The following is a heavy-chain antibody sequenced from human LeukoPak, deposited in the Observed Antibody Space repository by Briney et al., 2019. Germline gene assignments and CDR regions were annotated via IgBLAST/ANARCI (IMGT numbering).Heavy chain of an antibody. V-gene: IGHV1-18*01. CDR1: GYTFTSYG. Sequence: ASVKVSCKASGYTFTSYGISWVRQAPGQGLEWMGWISAYNGNTNYAQKLQGRVTMTTDTSTSTAYMELRSLRSDDTAVYYCAGDRERIQLWFVGTNWFDPWGQGTLVTVSS. J-gene: IGHJ5*02. D-gene: IGHD5-18*01. CDR3: AGDRERIQLWFVGTNWFDP. CDR2: ISAYNGNT.